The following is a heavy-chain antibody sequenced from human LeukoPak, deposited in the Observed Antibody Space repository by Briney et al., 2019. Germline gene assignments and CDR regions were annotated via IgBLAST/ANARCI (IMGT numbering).Heavy chain of an antibody. CDR3: ARDPVLRYFDWLLDY. Sequence: ASVKVSCKASGYTFTGYYMHWVRQAPGQGLEWMGWINPNSGGTNYAQKFQGRVTMTRDTSISTAYMELSRLRSDDTAVYYCARDPVLRYFDWLLDYWGQGTLVTVSS. CDR1: GYTFTGYY. J-gene: IGHJ4*02. D-gene: IGHD3-9*01. CDR2: INPNSGGT. V-gene: IGHV1-2*02.